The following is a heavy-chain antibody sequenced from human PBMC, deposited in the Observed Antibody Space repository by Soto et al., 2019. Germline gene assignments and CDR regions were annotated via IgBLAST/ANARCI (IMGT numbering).Heavy chain of an antibody. D-gene: IGHD3-3*01. CDR1: GISLTTSGVG. CDR2: IYWDDDK. J-gene: IGHJ4*02. Sequence: QITLNESGPTQVKPRQTLTLTCTFSGISLTTSGVGVGWIRQSPGKAPEWLALIYWDDDKRYSPSLKSRLTITKDTSKIQVVLKMADLDPADTATYYCAHRVLRTVFGLVTTTAIYFDFWGQGTPVAVSS. V-gene: IGHV2-5*02. CDR3: AHRVLRTVFGLVTTTAIYFDF.